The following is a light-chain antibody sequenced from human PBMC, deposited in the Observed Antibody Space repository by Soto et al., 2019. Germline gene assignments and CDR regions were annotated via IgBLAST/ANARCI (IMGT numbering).Light chain of an antibody. CDR3: QQRSNWPPTWT. J-gene: IGKJ1*01. CDR1: QSVSSY. Sequence: EIVLPQSPATVSLSPGARESLSGRARQSVSSYLAWYQQKPGQTPRILIYDASNRATGIPARFSGSGSGTDFTLTIRRLEPEDFAVYYCQQRSNWPPTWTFGNGTKVDIK. CDR2: DAS. V-gene: IGKV3-11*01.